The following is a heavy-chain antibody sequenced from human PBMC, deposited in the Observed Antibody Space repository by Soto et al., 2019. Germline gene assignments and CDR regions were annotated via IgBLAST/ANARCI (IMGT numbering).Heavy chain of an antibody. CDR2: INTGNGNT. J-gene: IGHJ6*02. V-gene: IGHV1-3*04. Sequence: GVLVNVSCKAAGYGFNRYALHCVSQAPGQRLEWMGWINTGNGNTKYSQKFQGRVTITWDTSASTAYMELSSLKSEDTAVYYCARERLGHYYYHGMDVSGEGTTVTV. D-gene: IGHD1-26*01. CDR3: ARERLGHYYYHGMDV. CDR1: GYGFNRYA.